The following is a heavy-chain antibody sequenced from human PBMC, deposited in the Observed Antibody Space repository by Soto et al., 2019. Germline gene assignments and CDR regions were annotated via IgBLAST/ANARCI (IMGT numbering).Heavy chain of an antibody. CDR2: INHSGST. Sequence: QVQLQQWGAGLLKPSETLSLTCAVYGGSFSGYYWSWIRQPPGKGLEWIGEINHSGSTNYNPSLKSRVTLSVDTSKNQFSLKLSSVTAADTAVYYCARRPLYYYGSGSYPPDYWGQGTLVTVSS. D-gene: IGHD3-10*01. J-gene: IGHJ4*02. V-gene: IGHV4-34*01. CDR1: GGSFSGYY. CDR3: ARRPLYYYGSGSYPPDY.